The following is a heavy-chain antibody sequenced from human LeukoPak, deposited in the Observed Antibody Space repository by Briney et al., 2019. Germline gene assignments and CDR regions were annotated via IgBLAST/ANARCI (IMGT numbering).Heavy chain of an antibody. CDR1: GFTLSSYT. J-gene: IGHJ4*02. Sequence: GGSLRLSCAASGFTLSSYTMYWVRQAPGRGLVWVARFTSDGNSMTYADFVKGRFTVSRDIAKNTLYLQMNSLRAEDAAVYYCARAQVGTPTDCWGQGTLVTVSS. D-gene: IGHD1-26*01. V-gene: IGHV3-74*01. CDR3: ARAQVGTPTDC. CDR2: FTSDGNSM.